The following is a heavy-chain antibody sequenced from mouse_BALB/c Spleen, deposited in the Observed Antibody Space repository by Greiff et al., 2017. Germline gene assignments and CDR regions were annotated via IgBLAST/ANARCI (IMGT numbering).Heavy chain of an antibody. Sequence: EVMLVESGGGLVQPGGSLKLSCAASGFTFSSYTMSWVRQTPEKRLEWVAYISNGGGSTYYPDTVKGRFTISRDNAKNTLYLQMSSLKSEDTAMYYCARHVLRLWYFDVWGAGTTVTVSS. V-gene: IGHV5-12-2*01. J-gene: IGHJ1*01. D-gene: IGHD1-2*01. CDR1: GFTFSSYT. CDR2: ISNGGGST. CDR3: ARHVLRLWYFDV.